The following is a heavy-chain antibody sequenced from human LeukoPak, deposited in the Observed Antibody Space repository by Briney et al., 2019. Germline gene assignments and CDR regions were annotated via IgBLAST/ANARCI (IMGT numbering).Heavy chain of an antibody. CDR3: AKDQGFGSQWLVLNYYGMDV. CDR2: ISYDGSNK. Sequence: PGGSLRLSCAASGFTFSSYGMHWVRQAPGKGLEWVAVISYDGSNKYYADSVKGRFTISRDNSKNTLYLQMNSLRAEDTAVYYCAKDQGFGSQWLVLNYYGMDVWGQGTTVTVSS. CDR1: GFTFSSYG. J-gene: IGHJ6*02. D-gene: IGHD6-19*01. V-gene: IGHV3-30*18.